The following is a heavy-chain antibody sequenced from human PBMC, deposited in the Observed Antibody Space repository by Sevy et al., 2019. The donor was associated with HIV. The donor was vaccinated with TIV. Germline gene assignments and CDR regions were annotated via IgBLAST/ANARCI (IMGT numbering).Heavy chain of an antibody. CDR1: GYTFIGYY. CDR2: NNPSSGGT. CDR3: AGQTSGWYDWFDP. V-gene: IGHV1-2*06. Sequence: ASVKVSCKASGYTFIGYYIHWLRQAPGQGLEWIGRNNPSSGGTKYTQKFQGRVTVTTDMSVSTAYMDLIGLGSDDTAMYYGAGQTSGWYDWFDPWGQGTLVTVSS. J-gene: IGHJ5*02. D-gene: IGHD6-19*01.